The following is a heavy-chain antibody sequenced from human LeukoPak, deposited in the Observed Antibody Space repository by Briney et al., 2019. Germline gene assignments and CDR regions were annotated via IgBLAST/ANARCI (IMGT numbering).Heavy chain of an antibody. CDR1: GFTFSYYD. Sequence: PGGSLRLSCAASGFTFSYYDMSWVRQAPGKGLEWVASITLSGGSTFYADSVKGRFTISRDNSKNTLYLQMNSLSAEDTAEYYCAKRGNPAVGHHYLDVWGKGTTVSVSS. V-gene: IGHV3-23*01. CDR3: AKRGNPAVGHHYLDV. CDR2: ITLSGGST. J-gene: IGHJ6*03. D-gene: IGHD2-2*01.